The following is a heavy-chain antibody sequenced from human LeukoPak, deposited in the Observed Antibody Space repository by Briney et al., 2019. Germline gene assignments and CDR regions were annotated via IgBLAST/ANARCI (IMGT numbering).Heavy chain of an antibody. Sequence: AGGPLRLSCAASGFSFSSYSMNWVRQAPGKGLECVSSISSSSSYINYAHSVKGRFPISTDNAKNSLSLQMTSLSAGTTADDYCARLGGYSKSFDYWGEGNLVTVSS. V-gene: IGHV3-21*04. J-gene: IGHJ4*02. CDR2: ISSSSSYI. CDR3: ARLGGYSKSFDY. CDR1: GFSFSSYS. D-gene: IGHD4-11*01.